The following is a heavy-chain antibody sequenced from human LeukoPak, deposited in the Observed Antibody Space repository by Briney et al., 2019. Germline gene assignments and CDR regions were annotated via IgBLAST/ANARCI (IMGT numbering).Heavy chain of an antibody. CDR1: GGTFSSYA. Sequence: ASVKASCKASGGTFSSYAISWVRQAPGQGLEWMGRIIPIFGTANYAQKFQGRVTITTDESTSTAYMELSSLRSEDTAVYYCARDELELPYNWFDPWGQGTLVTVSS. CDR2: IIPIFGTA. D-gene: IGHD1-7*01. V-gene: IGHV1-69*05. CDR3: ARDELELPYNWFDP. J-gene: IGHJ5*02.